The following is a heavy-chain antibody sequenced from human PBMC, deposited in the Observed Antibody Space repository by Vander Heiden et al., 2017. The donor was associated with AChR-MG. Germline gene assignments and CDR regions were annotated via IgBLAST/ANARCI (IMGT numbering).Heavy chain of an antibody. CDR2: ISYDGSNK. Sequence: QVQLVESGGGVVQPGRSLRLSCAASGFTFSSYGMHWVRQAPGKGLEWVAVISYDGSNKYYADSVKGRFTISRDNSKNTLYLQMNSLRTEDTAVYYCAKDDSNGYYYLDYWGQGTLGTVSS. CDR1: GFTFSSYG. CDR3: AKDDSNGYYYLDY. D-gene: IGHD3-22*01. V-gene: IGHV3-30*18. J-gene: IGHJ4*02.